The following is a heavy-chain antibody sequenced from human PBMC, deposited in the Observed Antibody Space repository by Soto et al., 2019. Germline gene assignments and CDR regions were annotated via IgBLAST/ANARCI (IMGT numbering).Heavy chain of an antibody. CDR1: VFTFSSYA. V-gene: IGHV3-30-3*01. J-gene: IGHJ6*02. Sequence: VGSLRLSCASSVFTFSSYAMHCVRQSPGKWLEWVAVISYDGSNKYYADSVKGRFTISRDNSENTLYLQMNSLRAEDTAVYYCARDHCTNGVCSLYYYGMHVWGQGTPVIVSS. D-gene: IGHD2-8*01. CDR3: ARDHCTNGVCSLYYYGMHV. CDR2: ISYDGSNK.